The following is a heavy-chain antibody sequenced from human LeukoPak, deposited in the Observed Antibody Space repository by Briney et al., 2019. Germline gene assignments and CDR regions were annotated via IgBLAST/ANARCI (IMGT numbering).Heavy chain of an antibody. V-gene: IGHV3-30*18. D-gene: IGHD6-19*01. CDR3: AKGDSSGWTAFDY. CDR2: ISYDGSNK. CDR1: GFTFSSYG. J-gene: IGHJ4*02. Sequence: GGSLRLSCAAPGFTFSSYGMHWVRQAPGKGLEWVAVISYDGSNKYYADSVKGRFTISRDNSKNTLYLQMNSLRAEDTAVYYCAKGDSSGWTAFDYWGQGTLVTVSS.